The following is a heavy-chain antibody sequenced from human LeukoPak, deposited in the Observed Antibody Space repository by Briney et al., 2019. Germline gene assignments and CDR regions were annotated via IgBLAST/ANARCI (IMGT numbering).Heavy chain of an antibody. CDR1: GFTFSSYA. CDR3: AKDGDFWSGGYFVY. Sequence: GGSLRLSCAASGFTFSSYAMSWVRQAPGKGLEWVSAISGSGGSTYYADSVKGWFTISRDNSKNTLYLQMNSLRAEDTAVYYCAKDGDFWSGGYFVYWGQGTLVTVSS. D-gene: IGHD3-3*01. J-gene: IGHJ4*02. CDR2: ISGSGGST. V-gene: IGHV3-23*01.